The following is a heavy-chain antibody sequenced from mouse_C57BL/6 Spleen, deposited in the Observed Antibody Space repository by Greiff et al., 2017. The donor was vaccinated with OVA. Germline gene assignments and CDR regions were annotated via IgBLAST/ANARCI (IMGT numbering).Heavy chain of an antibody. J-gene: IGHJ2*01. CDR1: GYAFSSSW. D-gene: IGHD3-2*02. CDR2: IYPGDGDT. V-gene: IGHV1-82*01. CDR3: ARDSSGTGY. Sequence: VKLMESGPELVKPGASVKISCKASGYAFSSSWMNWVKQRPGQGLEWIGRIYPGDGDTNYNGKFKGKATLTADKSSSTAYMQLSSLTSEDSAVYFCARDSSGTGYWGQGTTLTVSS.